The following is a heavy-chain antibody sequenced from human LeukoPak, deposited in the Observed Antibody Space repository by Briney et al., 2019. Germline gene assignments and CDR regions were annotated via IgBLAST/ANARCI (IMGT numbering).Heavy chain of an antibody. CDR3: ARDVRIAAAGGQNWFDP. V-gene: IGHV3-30*03. J-gene: IGHJ5*02. CDR1: GFTFSSYG. CDR2: ISYDGSNK. D-gene: IGHD6-13*01. Sequence: PGRSLRLSCAASGFTFSSYGMHWVRQAPGKGLEWVAVISYDGSNKYYADSVKGRFTISRDNSKNTLYLQMNSLRAEDTAVYYCARDVRIAAAGGQNWFDPWGQGTLVTVSS.